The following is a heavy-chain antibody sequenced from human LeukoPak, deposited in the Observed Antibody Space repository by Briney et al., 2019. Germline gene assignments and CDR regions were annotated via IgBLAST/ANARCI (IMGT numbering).Heavy chain of an antibody. J-gene: IGHJ4*02. Sequence: PGGPLRLSCAASGFTFSSYAMHWVRQAPGKGLEWVAVISYDGSNKYYADSVKGRFTISRDNSKNTLYLQMNSLRAEDTAVYYCARDQGGVGYWGQGTLVTVSS. D-gene: IGHD3-16*01. V-gene: IGHV3-30*04. CDR2: ISYDGSNK. CDR1: GFTFSSYA. CDR3: ARDQGGVGY.